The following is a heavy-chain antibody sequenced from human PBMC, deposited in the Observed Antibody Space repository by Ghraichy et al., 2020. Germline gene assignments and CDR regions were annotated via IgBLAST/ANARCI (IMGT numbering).Heavy chain of an antibody. J-gene: IGHJ5*02. V-gene: IGHV3-23*01. D-gene: IGHD6-13*01. CDR1: GFTFSSYA. Sequence: GGSLRLSCAASGFTFSSYAMSWVRQAPGKGLEWVSAISVSGGSTYYADSVKGRFTISRDNSKNTLYLQMNSLRAEDTAVYYCAKDRSSSWPADWFDPGGQGTLVTVSS. CDR3: AKDRSSSWPADWFDP. CDR2: ISVSGGST.